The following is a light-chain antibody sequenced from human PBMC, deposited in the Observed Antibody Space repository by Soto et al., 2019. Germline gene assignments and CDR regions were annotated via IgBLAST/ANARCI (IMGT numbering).Light chain of an antibody. CDR2: EVT. J-gene: IGLJ1*01. V-gene: IGLV2-8*01. CDR1: SSDVGAYNY. CDR3: CSYADNTDYV. Sequence: QSVLTQPPCASGSLGQSVTISCTGTSSDVGAYNYVSWYQQHPGKAPKLMIYEVTRRPSGVPDRFSGSKSGNTASLNVSGLQAEDEADYYCCSYADNTDYVFGTGTKVTVL.